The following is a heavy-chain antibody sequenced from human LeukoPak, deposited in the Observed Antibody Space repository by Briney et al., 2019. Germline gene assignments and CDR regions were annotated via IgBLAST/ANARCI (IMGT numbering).Heavy chain of an antibody. J-gene: IGHJ4*02. CDR1: GFTFSSYG. CDR3: VRDNGGSSPFDY. V-gene: IGHV3-48*04. D-gene: IGHD4-23*01. Sequence: GGSLRLSCAASGFTFSSYGMHWVRQAPGKGLEWVSYISSSGRTIYYGDSVKGRFTISRDNAKNSLYLQMNSLRAEDTAVYYCVRDNGGSSPFDYWGQGTLVTVSS. CDR2: ISSSGRTI.